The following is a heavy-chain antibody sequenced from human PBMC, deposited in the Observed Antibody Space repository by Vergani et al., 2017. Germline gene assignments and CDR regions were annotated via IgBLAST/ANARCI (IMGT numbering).Heavy chain of an antibody. CDR1: GYSISSGYY. D-gene: IGHD5-18*01. V-gene: IGHV4-38-2*02. CDR3: ARVPGYSYGYAVDY. Sequence: QVQLQESGPGLVKPSETLSLTCTVSGYSISSGYYWGWIRQPPGKGLEWIGSIYHSGGTYYNPSLKSRVTISVDTSKNQFSLKLSSVTAADTAVYYCARVPGYSYGYAVDYWGQGTLVTVSS. J-gene: IGHJ4*02. CDR2: IYHSGGT.